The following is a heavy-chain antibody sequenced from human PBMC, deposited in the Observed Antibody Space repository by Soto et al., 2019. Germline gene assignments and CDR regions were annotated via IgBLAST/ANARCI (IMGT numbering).Heavy chain of an antibody. J-gene: IGHJ3*02. V-gene: IGHV4-34*09. Sequence: SETLSLTCAVYGGSFSGYYWTWIRQPPGTGLEWIGEIYHSGSTNYNPSLKSRVTISVDTSENQFSLKLSSVTAADTAVYYCARDSPYDFWSGYTNAFDIWGQGTMVTVSS. D-gene: IGHD3-3*01. CDR3: ARDSPYDFWSGYTNAFDI. CDR1: GGSFSGYY. CDR2: IYHSGST.